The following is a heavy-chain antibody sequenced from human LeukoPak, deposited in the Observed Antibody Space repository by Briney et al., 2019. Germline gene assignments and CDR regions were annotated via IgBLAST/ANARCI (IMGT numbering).Heavy chain of an antibody. CDR2: IFPIFGTA. Sequence: SVNVSCKASGGTFGSYAIRWVRQAAGQGLEGVGGIFPIFGTANYAQKFQGRVTITADESTSTAYMELSSLRYEDTAVYYCARDGVDDYGGDDAFDIWGQGTMVTVSS. J-gene: IGHJ3*02. D-gene: IGHD4-23*01. V-gene: IGHV1-69*13. CDR3: ARDGVDDYGGDDAFDI. CDR1: GGTFGSYA.